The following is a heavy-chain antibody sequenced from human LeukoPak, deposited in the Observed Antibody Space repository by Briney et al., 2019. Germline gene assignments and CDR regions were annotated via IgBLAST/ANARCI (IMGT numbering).Heavy chain of an antibody. D-gene: IGHD1-26*01. CDR3: TTGTSGSYLTLDY. CDR2: IRSKAYGGTT. J-gene: IGHJ4*02. Sequence: TGRSLRLSCTASGCTFGDYAMSWVRQAPGKGLEWVGFIRSKAYGGTTEYAASVKGRFTISRDDSKSIAYLQLNSLKTEDTAVYYCTTGTSGSYLTLDYWGQGTLVTVSS. V-gene: IGHV3-49*04. CDR1: GCTFGDYA.